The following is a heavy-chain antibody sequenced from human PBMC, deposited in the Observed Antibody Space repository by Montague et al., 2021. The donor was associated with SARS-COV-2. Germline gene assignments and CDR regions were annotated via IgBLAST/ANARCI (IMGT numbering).Heavy chain of an antibody. V-gene: IGHV2-70*11. CDR3: ARSVGCTRFDY. D-gene: IGHD2-15*01. Sequence: PALVKPTQTLTLTCTFSGFSLSTSGVCVSWIRQPPGKALEWLARIDWDDDKYYSPSLKTRLTITKDTSKDQVVLTMTNMDPVDTATYYCARSVGCTRFDYWGQGTLVTVSS. CDR2: IDWDDDK. J-gene: IGHJ4*02. CDR1: GFSLSTSGVC.